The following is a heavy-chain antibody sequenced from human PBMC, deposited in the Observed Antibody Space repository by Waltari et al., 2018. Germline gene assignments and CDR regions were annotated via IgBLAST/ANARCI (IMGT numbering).Heavy chain of an antibody. D-gene: IGHD2-15*01. Sequence: QVQLVQSGAEVKKPGSSVKVSCKASGGTFSSYAISWVRQAPGQGLEWMGGIIPILGIANYAQKFQGRVTITADKSTSTAYMELSSLRSEDTAVYYCARDRTVVVAATPIAFDIWGQGTMVTVSS. CDR2: IIPILGIA. J-gene: IGHJ3*02. CDR1: GGTFSSYA. CDR3: ARDRTVVVAATPIAFDI. V-gene: IGHV1-69*10.